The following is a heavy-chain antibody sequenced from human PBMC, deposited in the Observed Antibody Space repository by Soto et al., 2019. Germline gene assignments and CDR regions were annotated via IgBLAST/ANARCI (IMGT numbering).Heavy chain of an antibody. J-gene: IGHJ5*02. V-gene: IGHV1-18*01. D-gene: IGHD6-13*01. CDR3: AREIAAAVNNWFDP. CDR2: ISANNGNT. Sequence: ASVKVSCKASGYTFTSYGISWVRQAPGQGLEWMGWISANNGNTNYAQKFQGRVTMTRDTSTSTAYMELSRLRSDDTAVYYCAREIAAAVNNWFDPWGQGTLVTVSS. CDR1: GYTFTSYG.